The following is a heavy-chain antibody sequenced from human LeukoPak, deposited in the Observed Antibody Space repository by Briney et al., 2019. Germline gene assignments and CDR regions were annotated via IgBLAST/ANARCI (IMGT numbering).Heavy chain of an antibody. Sequence: PSETLSLTCTVSGGSISSSSYYWGWIRQPPGKGLEWIGYIYYSGSTNYNPSLKSRVTISVDTSKNQFSLKLSSVTAADTAVYYCARVAPTTTAFDIWGQGTMVTVSS. V-gene: IGHV4-61*05. CDR1: GGSISSSSYY. D-gene: IGHD1-7*01. CDR2: IYYSGST. J-gene: IGHJ3*02. CDR3: ARVAPTTTAFDI.